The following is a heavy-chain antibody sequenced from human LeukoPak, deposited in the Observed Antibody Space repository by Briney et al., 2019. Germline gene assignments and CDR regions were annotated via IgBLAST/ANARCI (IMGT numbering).Heavy chain of an antibody. CDR1: GYSFTIYG. V-gene: IGHV1-18*01. Sequence: ASVKVSCKTSGYSFTIYGLNWVRQAPGQGLEWMGRISARSGNTNYAQKIQGRVSMTTDTSTSTAYMELRSLRSDDSAVYYCARGTALEIWGQGTMVTVSS. CDR2: ISARSGNT. J-gene: IGHJ3*02. CDR3: ARGTALEI.